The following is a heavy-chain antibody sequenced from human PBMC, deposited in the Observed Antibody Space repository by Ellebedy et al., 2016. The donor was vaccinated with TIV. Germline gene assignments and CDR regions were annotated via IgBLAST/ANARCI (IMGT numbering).Heavy chain of an antibody. J-gene: IGHJ6*02. CDR1: GYTFTSYG. CDR3: ALLHLAMIYGMDV. V-gene: IGHV1-18*01. Sequence: AASVKVSCKASGYTFTSYGISWVRQAPGQGLEWMGWISAYNGNTNYAQKLQGRVTMTTDTSTSTAYMELRSLRSDDTAVYYCALLHLAMIYGMDVWGQGTTVTVSS. CDR2: ISAYNGNT. D-gene: IGHD2-15*01.